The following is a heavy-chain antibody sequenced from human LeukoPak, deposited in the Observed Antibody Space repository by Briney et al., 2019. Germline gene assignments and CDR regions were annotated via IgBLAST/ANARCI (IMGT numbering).Heavy chain of an antibody. V-gene: IGHV3-7*01. CDR3: VAILVSGAIWQFDL. CDR2: IKEDGSDK. J-gene: IGHJ2*01. CDR1: GFTFRNYW. D-gene: IGHD2-2*02. Sequence: PGGSLRLSCTASGFTFRNYWMSWVRQAPGKGLECVAYIKEDGSDKNYVDSVKGRFTISRDNAKSSLYLQMNSLRVEDTAVYYCVAILVSGAIWQFDLWGRGTLVTVSS.